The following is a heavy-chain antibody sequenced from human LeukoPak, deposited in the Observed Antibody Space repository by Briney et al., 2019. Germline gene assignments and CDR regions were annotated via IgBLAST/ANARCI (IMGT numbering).Heavy chain of an antibody. CDR3: ARERVLLLWFGVPDY. V-gene: IGHV4-59*02. CDR2: IYHSGTT. Sequence: SETLSLTCSVSGASVSSYYWSWIRQPPGKGLEWIGYIYHSGTTYHNPSLNSRVTISVDTSKNQFSLKLSSVTAADTAVYYCARERVLLLWFGVPDYWGQGTLVTVSS. D-gene: IGHD3-10*01. J-gene: IGHJ4*02. CDR1: GASVSSYY.